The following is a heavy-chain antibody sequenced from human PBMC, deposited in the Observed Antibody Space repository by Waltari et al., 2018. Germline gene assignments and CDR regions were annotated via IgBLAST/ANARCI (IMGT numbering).Heavy chain of an antibody. CDR2: SNSDGSST. CDR1: GFTYSRYW. CDR3: ARGARRTTVTTGWWYFDL. V-gene: IGHV3-74*01. Sequence: EVQLVESGGGLVQPRGSLRLSCAASGFTYSRYWMNWVRQAPGKGLVWVSRSNSDGSSTSYADSVKGRFTISKDNAKNTVYLQMNSLRAEDTAIYYCARGARRTTVTTGWWYFDLWGRGTLVTVSS. D-gene: IGHD4-17*01. J-gene: IGHJ2*01.